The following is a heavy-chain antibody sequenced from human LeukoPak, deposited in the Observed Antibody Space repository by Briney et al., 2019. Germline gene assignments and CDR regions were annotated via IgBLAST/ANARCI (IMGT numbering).Heavy chain of an antibody. D-gene: IGHD3-3*01. CDR1: GYTFTSYD. J-gene: IGHJ6*02. V-gene: IGHV1-8*01. CDR3: ARAKQYYDFWSGYYRYYYYGMDV. Sequence: GASVKVSCKASGYTFTSYDINWVRQATGQGLEWMGWMNPNSGNTGYAQKFQGRVTMTRNTSISTAYMELSSLRFEDTAVYYCARAKQYYDFWSGYYRYYYYGMDVWGQGTTVTVSS. CDR2: MNPNSGNT.